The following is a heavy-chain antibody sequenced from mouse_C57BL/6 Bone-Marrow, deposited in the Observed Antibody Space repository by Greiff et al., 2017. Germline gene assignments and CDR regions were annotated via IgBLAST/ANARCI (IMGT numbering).Heavy chain of an antibody. J-gene: IGHJ4*01. CDR1: GFTFSSYA. Sequence: DVKLVESGGGLVKPGGSLKLSCAASGFTFSSYAMSWVRQTPEKRLEWVATISAGGSYTYYPDNVKGRFTISRDNAKNNLYLQMSHLKSEDTAMYYCAKYGNYGGYAMDYWGQGTSVTVSS. D-gene: IGHD2-1*01. V-gene: IGHV5-4*03. CDR2: ISAGGSYT. CDR3: AKYGNYGGYAMDY.